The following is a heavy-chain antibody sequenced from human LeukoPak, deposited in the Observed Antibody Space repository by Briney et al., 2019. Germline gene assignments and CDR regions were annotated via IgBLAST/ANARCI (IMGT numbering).Heavy chain of an antibody. V-gene: IGHV3-11*06. CDR3: ARGVEYCSGGSCYPVRIDY. D-gene: IGHD2-15*01. J-gene: IGHJ4*02. CDR2: ISSSSSYI. Sequence: TGGSLRLSCAASGFTFSDYYMSWIRQAPGKGLEWVSYISSSSSYIYYADSVKGRFTISRDNAKNSLYLQMNSLRAEDTAVYYCARGVEYCSGGSCYPVRIDYWGQGTLVTVSS. CDR1: GFTFSDYY.